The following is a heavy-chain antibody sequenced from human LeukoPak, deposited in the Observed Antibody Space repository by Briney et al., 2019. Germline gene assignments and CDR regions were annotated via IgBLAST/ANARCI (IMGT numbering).Heavy chain of an antibody. J-gene: IGHJ6*02. V-gene: IGHV4-59*01. CDR2: IHYSGST. Sequence: SETLSLTCTVSGGAISSYYWSWIRQPPGKGLEWIGYIHYSGSTNYHPSLKSRVTMSVDTSENQLSLKLSSVTAADTAVYYCARSVSPYYYGMDVWDQGTTVTVSS. CDR3: ARSVSPYYYGMDV. CDR1: GGAISSYY. D-gene: IGHD2/OR15-2a*01.